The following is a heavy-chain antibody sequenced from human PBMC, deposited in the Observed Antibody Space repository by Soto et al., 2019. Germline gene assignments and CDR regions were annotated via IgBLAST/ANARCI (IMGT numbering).Heavy chain of an antibody. CDR3: AADLGFTPLERYMDV. CDR1: GYTFTSYD. V-gene: IGHV1-8*01. Sequence: GASVKVSCKASGYTFTSYDINWVRQATGQGLEWMGWMNPNSGNTGYAQKFQGRVTMTRNTSISTAYMELSSLRSEDTAVYYCAADLGFTPLERYMDVWGKGTTVTVSS. CDR2: MNPNSGNT. D-gene: IGHD3-3*01. J-gene: IGHJ6*03.